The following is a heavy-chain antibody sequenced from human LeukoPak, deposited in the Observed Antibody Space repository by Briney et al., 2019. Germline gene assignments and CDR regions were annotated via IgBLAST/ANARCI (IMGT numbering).Heavy chain of an antibody. V-gene: IGHV3-7*01. CDR3: AELGITMIGGV. J-gene: IGHJ6*04. Sequence: GGSLRLSCAASGFTFSSYWMSWVRQAPGKGLEWVANIKQDGSEKYYVDSVKGRFTISRDNAKNSLYLQMNGLRAEDTAVYYCAELGITMIGGVWGKGTTVTISS. D-gene: IGHD3-10*02. CDR1: GFTFSSYW. CDR2: IKQDGSEK.